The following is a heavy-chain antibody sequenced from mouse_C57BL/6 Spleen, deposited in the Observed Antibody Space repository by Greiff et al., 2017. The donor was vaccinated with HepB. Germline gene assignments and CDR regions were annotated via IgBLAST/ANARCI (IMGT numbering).Heavy chain of an antibody. Sequence: VQLVESGAELARPGASVKLSCKASGYTFTSYGISWVKQRTGQGLEWIGEIYPRSGNTYYNEKFKGKATLTADKSSSTAYMALRSLTSEDSAVYFCACFCYGSSPNYYAMDYWGQGTSVTVSS. D-gene: IGHD1-1*01. CDR1: GYTFTSYG. CDR3: ACFCYGSSPNYYAMDY. J-gene: IGHJ4*01. CDR2: IYPRSGNT. V-gene: IGHV1-81*01.